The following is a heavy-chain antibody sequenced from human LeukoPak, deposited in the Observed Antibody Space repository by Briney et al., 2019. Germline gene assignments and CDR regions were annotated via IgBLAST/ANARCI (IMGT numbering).Heavy chain of an antibody. CDR2: IYTSGST. CDR3: AREGDAFDI. J-gene: IGHJ3*02. CDR1: GGSISSGSYY. Sequence: SETLSLTCTVSGGSISSGSYYWSWIRQPAGKGLEWIGRIYTSGSTNYNPSLKSRVTISVDTSKNQFSLKLSSVTAADTAVYYCAREGDAFDIWGQGTMVTVSS. V-gene: IGHV4-61*02.